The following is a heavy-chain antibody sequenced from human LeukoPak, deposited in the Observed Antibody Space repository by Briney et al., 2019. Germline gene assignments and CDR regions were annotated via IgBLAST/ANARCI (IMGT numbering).Heavy chain of an antibody. J-gene: IGHJ4*02. CDR3: ARGRSSGYFDY. CDR1: GFTVSSNF. Sequence: GGSLRLSCAASGFTVSSNFMSWVRQAPGKGLEWVSLIYSGGSTYYAASVKGRFTISRDDSKNTLYLQMNSLRAQDTAVYYCARGRSSGYFDYWGQGTLVTVSS. V-gene: IGHV3-53*01. D-gene: IGHD3-22*01. CDR2: IYSGGST.